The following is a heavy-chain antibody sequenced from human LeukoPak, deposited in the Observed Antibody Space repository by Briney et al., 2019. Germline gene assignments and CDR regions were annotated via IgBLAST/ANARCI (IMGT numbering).Heavy chain of an antibody. CDR1: GGSISSGDYY. Sequence: SETLSLTCTGSGGSISSGDYYWSWIRQPPGKGLEWIGYIYYSGSTYYNPSLKSRVTISVDTSKNQFSLKLSSVTAADTAVYYCARVGPWDYDYVWGSYVSAFDIWGQGTMVTVSS. D-gene: IGHD3-16*01. J-gene: IGHJ3*02. V-gene: IGHV4-30-4*08. CDR2: IYYSGST. CDR3: ARVGPWDYDYVWGSYVSAFDI.